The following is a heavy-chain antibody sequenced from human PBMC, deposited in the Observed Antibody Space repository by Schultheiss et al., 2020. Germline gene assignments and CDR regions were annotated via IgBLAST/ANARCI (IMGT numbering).Heavy chain of an antibody. CDR2: IVVGSGNT. J-gene: IGHJ4*02. D-gene: IGHD1-26*01. V-gene: IGHV1-58*01. CDR3: ARDGGSYYYYY. Sequence: SVKVSCKASGFTFTSSAVQWVRQARGQRLEWIGWIVVGSGNTNYAQKFQERVTITRDMSTSTAYMELSRLRSDDTAVYYCARDGGSYYYYYWGQGTLVTVSS. CDR1: GFTFTSSA.